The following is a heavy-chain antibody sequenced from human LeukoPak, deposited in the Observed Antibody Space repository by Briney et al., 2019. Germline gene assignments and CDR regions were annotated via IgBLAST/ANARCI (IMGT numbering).Heavy chain of an antibody. V-gene: IGHV3-23*01. D-gene: IGHD6-19*01. CDR2: INPSGGST. Sequence: GGSLRLSCAASGFTFSNYAMNWVRQAPGRGLEWVSAINPSGGSTYYADSVKGRFTISRDNSKNTLHLQMNSLRAEDTALYFCAKAVSHSYFDFWGQGTLVTVSA. CDR1: GFTFSNYA. CDR3: AKAVSHSYFDF. J-gene: IGHJ4*02.